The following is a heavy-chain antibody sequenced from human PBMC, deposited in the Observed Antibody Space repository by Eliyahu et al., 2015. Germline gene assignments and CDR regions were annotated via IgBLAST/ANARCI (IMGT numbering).Heavy chain of an antibody. D-gene: IGHD4-17*01. CDR2: INPNSGGT. CDR3: ARDRLPLRRGGVAFDI. V-gene: IGHV1-2*06. CDR1: GYTFXGYY. Sequence: QVQLVQSGAEVKKPGASVKVSXKASGYTFXGYYMHWVRQAPGQGLEWMGRINPNSGGTNYAQKFQGRVTMTRDTSISTAYMELSRLRSDDTAVYYCARDRLPLRRGGVAFDIWGQGTMVTVSS. J-gene: IGHJ3*02.